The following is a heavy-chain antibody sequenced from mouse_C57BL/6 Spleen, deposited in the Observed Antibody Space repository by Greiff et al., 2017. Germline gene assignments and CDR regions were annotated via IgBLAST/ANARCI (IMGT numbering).Heavy chain of an antibody. CDR3: ARKGIDYGYDEGIEYAMDY. D-gene: IGHD2-2*01. J-gene: IGHJ4*01. Sequence: VQLQQSGAELVKPGASVKISCKASGYAFSSYWMNWVKQRPGKGLEWIGQIYPGDGDTNYNGKFKGKATLTADKSSSTAYMQLSSLTSEDSADYFCARKGIDYGYDEGIEYAMDYWGQGTSVTVSS. CDR1: GYAFSSYW. V-gene: IGHV1-80*01. CDR2: IYPGDGDT.